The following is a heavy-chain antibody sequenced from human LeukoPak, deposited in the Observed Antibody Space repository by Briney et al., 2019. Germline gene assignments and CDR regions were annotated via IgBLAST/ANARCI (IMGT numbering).Heavy chain of an antibody. CDR2: IYYSGST. J-gene: IGHJ4*02. Sequence: KSSETLSLTCTVSGGSISSYYWSWIRQPPGKGLEWIGYIYYSGSTNYNPSLKSRVTISVDTSKNQFSLKLSSVTAADTAVYYCARVSSSGWSFDCWGQGTLVTVSS. CDR1: GGSISSYY. V-gene: IGHV4-59*01. D-gene: IGHD6-19*01. CDR3: ARVSSSGWSFDC.